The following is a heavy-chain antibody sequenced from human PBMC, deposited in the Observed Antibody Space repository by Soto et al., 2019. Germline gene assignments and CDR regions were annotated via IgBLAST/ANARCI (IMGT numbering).Heavy chain of an antibody. V-gene: IGHV4-34*01. CDR2: IHYSGSN. D-gene: IGHD3-16*01. CDR3: ARRGGGDYPYYFDY. J-gene: IGHJ4*02. CDR1: GGSFSGYY. Sequence: QVQLQQWGAGLLQPSETVSLTCAVYGGSFSGYYWSWIRQPPGKGLEWIGEIHYSGSNNYNPSLKSRVNISIETSKTQCSLELRYVTAADTAVYYCARRGGGDYPYYFDYWGQGTLVTVSS.